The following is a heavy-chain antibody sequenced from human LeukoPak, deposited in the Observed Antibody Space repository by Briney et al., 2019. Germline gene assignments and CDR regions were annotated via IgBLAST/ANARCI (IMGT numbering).Heavy chain of an antibody. CDR3: ARGVVGATSGLDY. CDR2: INPNSGGT. J-gene: IGHJ4*02. Sequence: ASVKVSRKASGYTFTGYYMHWVRQAPGQGLEWMGWINPNSGGTNYAQKFQGRVTMTRDTSISTAYMELSRPRSDDTAVYYCARGVVGATSGLDYWGQGTLVTVSS. D-gene: IGHD1-26*01. V-gene: IGHV1-2*02. CDR1: GYTFTGYY.